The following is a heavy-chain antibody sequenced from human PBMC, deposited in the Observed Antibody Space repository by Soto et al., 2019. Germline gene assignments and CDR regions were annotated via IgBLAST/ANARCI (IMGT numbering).Heavy chain of an antibody. CDR1: GYTFTRYT. J-gene: IGHJ5*01. CDR2: INPDNGNT. D-gene: IGHD2-15*01. V-gene: IGHV1-3*01. Sequence: ASVKVSCKASGYTFTRYTMNWVRQAPGQRLEWMGWINPDNGNTKSSQKFQDRVIITRDTSASTAYMDLSSLRSEDTAVYYCARGIATGQLDSWGQGTLVTVYS. CDR3: ARGIATGQLDS.